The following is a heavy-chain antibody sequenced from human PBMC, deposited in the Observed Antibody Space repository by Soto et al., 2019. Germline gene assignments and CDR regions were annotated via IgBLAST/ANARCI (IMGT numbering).Heavy chain of an antibody. Sequence: GGSLRLSCAASGFTFSSYAMSWVRQAPGKGLEWVSTFRGSGDGTYYADSVKGRFTVSRDNSNNQLYLQMNGLRAEDTAIYYCAKGPDPGAFDIWGQGTMVTVSS. CDR2: FRGSGDGT. D-gene: IGHD3-10*01. V-gene: IGHV3-23*01. CDR3: AKGPDPGAFDI. J-gene: IGHJ3*02. CDR1: GFTFSSYA.